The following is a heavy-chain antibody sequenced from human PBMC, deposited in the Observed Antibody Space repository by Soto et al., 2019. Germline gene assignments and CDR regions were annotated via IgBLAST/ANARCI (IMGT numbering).Heavy chain of an antibody. CDR1: GGSIVSGGHY. D-gene: IGHD5-12*01. CDR3: ARDRDGYCLFDF. Sequence: QVSLQESGPGLVQSSQTLSLTCTVSGGSIVSGGHYWSWIRQRPGKGLEWIGYIYYSGTTFYNPYLKSRVIISVDTSKNQFSLRLNSVTAADTAVYYCARDRDGYCLFDFWGQGTLVTVSA. V-gene: IGHV4-31*03. J-gene: IGHJ4*02. CDR2: IYYSGTT.